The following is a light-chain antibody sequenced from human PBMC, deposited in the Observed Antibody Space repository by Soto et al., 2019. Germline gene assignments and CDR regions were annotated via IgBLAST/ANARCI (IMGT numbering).Light chain of an antibody. J-gene: IGKJ1*01. CDR2: KAS. CDR3: QQYHAFPGT. V-gene: IGKV1-5*03. CDR1: QSINSW. Sequence: DIQMTQSPSTLSASIGDRVTITCRASQSINSWLAWHQQKPGKAPKLLIYKASYLEGGVPSRFSGSASGTEFTLPISSLQPDDFATYYCQQYHAFPGTFGQGTRGEI.